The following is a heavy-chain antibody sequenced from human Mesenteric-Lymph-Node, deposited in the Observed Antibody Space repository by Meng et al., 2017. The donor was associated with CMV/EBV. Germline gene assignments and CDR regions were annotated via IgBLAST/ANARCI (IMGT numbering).Heavy chain of an antibody. CDR2: TYYRSKWYN. CDR1: GDSVSSNSAA. J-gene: IGHJ6*02. Sequence: LRLSCAISGDSVSSNSAAWNWIRQSPSRGLEWLGRTYYRSKWYNDYAVSVKSRITINPDTSKNQFSLKLSSVTAADTAVYYCARRTYSSSFIVWKGGMDVWGQGTTVTVSS. CDR3: ARRTYSSSFIVWKGGMDV. V-gene: IGHV6-1*01. D-gene: IGHD6-13*01.